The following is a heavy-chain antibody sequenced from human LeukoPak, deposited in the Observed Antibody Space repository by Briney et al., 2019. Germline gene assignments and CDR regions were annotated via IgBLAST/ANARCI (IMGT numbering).Heavy chain of an antibody. Sequence: PGWALRLPCAASGRGFSSDGMQWGRQAPGTGLEGGAVIRYDGSNKYYAHSVKGRFTISRDNSKNTLYLQMTSLRAQDTAVYYCAKVGYDFQPRMTLGSYYFDYWGQGTLVTVSS. CDR3: AKVGYDFQPRMTLGSYYFDY. D-gene: IGHD5-12*01. CDR2: IRYDGSNK. CDR1: GRGFSSDG. V-gene: IGHV3-30*02. J-gene: IGHJ4*02.